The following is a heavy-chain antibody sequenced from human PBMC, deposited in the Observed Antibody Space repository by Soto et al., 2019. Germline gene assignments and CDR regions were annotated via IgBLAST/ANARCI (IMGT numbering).Heavy chain of an antibody. CDR2: IIPIFGTT. J-gene: IGHJ4*02. Sequence: QVQLVQSGAEVKKPGSSVKVSCKASGGTFSSYAISWVRQAPGQGLEWMGGIIPIFGTTNYVQKFQGRVTITADESMTTTYIELSSLRYEDTAVYYCARGPDRSGFYLFDYWGQGTLVTVSS. V-gene: IGHV1-69*01. D-gene: IGHD3-22*01. CDR1: GGTFSSYA. CDR3: ARGPDRSGFYLFDY.